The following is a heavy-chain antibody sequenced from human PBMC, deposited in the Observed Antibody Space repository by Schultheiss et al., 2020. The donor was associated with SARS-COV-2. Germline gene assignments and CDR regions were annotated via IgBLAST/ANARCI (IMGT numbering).Heavy chain of an antibody. CDR1: GFTFSSYA. V-gene: IGHV3-30*07. D-gene: IGHD3-22*01. CDR2: ISYDGSNK. J-gene: IGHJ5*02. CDR3: ARDPQYYYDNSGYYWGWFDP. Sequence: GGSLRLSCAASGFTFSSYAMHWVRQAPGKGLEWVAVISYDGSNKYYADFVKGRFTISRDNSKNTLYLQMNSLRAEDTAVYYCARDPQYYYDNSGYYWGWFDPWGQGTLVTVSS.